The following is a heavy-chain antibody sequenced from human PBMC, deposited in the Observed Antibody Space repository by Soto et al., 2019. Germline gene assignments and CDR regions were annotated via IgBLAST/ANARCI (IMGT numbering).Heavy chain of an antibody. CDR3: AREKIMAGFYSGLDV. J-gene: IGHJ6*02. CDR2: INANSGGA. CDR1: GYTFTGYY. V-gene: IGHV1-2*02. D-gene: IGHD6-19*01. Sequence: QVQLVQSGAEVKKPGASVRVSCKGLGYTFTGYYIHWIRQAPGQGLEWLAWINANSGGASHALKFQGRVIMTRDTSISTVYMELSRMTSADTAVHYCAREKIMAGFYSGLDVWGQGTTVTVSS.